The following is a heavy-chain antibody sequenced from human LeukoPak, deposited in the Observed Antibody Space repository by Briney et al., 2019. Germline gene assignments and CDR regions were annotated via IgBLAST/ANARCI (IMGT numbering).Heavy chain of an antibody. CDR1: GFTFTSSA. CDR3: HGGWFGAFLGNWFDP. J-gene: IGHJ5*02. CDR2: IVVCSGNT. D-gene: IGHD3-10*01. Sequence: SVKVSCKASGFTFTSSAVQWVRQARGQRLEWIGWIVVCSGNTNYAQKFQERVTITRDMSTSTAYMELSSLRSEDTAVYYCHGGWFGAFLGNWFDPWGQGTLVTVSS. V-gene: IGHV1-58*01.